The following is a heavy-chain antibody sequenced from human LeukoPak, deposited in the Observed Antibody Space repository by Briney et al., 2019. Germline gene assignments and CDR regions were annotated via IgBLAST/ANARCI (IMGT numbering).Heavy chain of an antibody. V-gene: IGHV3-21*01. CDR1: GFTFSSYS. J-gene: IGHJ6*02. CDR2: ISSSSSYI. CDR3: ARVDYSVYGMDV. D-gene: IGHD2-15*01. Sequence: PGGSLRLSCAASGFTFSSYSMNWVRQAPGKGLEWVSSISSSSSYIYYADSVKGRFTISRDNAKNSLYLQMNSLRAEDTAVYYCARVDYSVYGMDVWGQGTTVTVSS.